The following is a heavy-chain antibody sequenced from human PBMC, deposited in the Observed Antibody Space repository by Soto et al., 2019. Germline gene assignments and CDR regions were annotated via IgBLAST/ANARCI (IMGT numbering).Heavy chain of an antibody. Sequence: HVQLVESGGGVVQPGRSLRLSCGASGFTFSSYGMHWVRQAPGKGLEWVAVISYDGSNKYYGDSVKGRFTISRDNSKNTLYLQLNSLRTEDTATYYCAKDLDVVVPASNYYYYFGMDVGGQGTPVTVSS. CDR3: AKDLDVVVPASNYYYYFGMDV. V-gene: IGHV3-30*18. D-gene: IGHD2-2*01. CDR2: ISYDGSNK. CDR1: GFTFSSYG. J-gene: IGHJ6*02.